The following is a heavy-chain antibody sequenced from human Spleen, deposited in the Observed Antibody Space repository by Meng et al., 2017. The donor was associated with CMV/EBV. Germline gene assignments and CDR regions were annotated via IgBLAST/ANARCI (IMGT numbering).Heavy chain of an antibody. CDR2: IRYDGGNK. Sequence: GESLKISCAASGFSFINYGMHWVRQAPGKGLEWVAFIRYDGGNKYYADSVKGRFTISRDSSKNTVYLQMNSLRAEDTAVYYCASGVIGRTYYYYGMDVWGQGTTVTVSS. V-gene: IGHV3-30*02. CDR3: ASGVIGRTYYYYGMDV. D-gene: IGHD1-26*01. CDR1: GFSFINYG. J-gene: IGHJ6*02.